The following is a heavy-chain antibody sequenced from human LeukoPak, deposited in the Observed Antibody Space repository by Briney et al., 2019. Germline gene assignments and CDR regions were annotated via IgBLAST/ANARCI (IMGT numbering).Heavy chain of an antibody. CDR2: IYTSGYT. J-gene: IGHJ4*02. CDR3: ARESPSKYVFDY. Sequence: SETLSLTCTVSGGSMSSSTGYWSWFRQPAGKGLEWIGRIYTSGYTNYNPSLKSRVTISRDTSKNQFSLEMSSVTAADTAVYYCARESPSKYVFDYWGQGILVTVSS. CDR1: GGSMSSSTGY. V-gene: IGHV4-61*02. D-gene: IGHD2-2*01.